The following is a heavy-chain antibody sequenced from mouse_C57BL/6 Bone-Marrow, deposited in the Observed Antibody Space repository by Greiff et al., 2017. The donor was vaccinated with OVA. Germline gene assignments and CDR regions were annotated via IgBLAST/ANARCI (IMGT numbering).Heavy chain of an antibody. CDR1: GYTFTSYW. CDR2: IYPGNSDT. V-gene: IGHV1-5*01. J-gene: IGHJ1*03. CDR3: TRYYGSSYGGYFDV. D-gene: IGHD1-1*01. Sequence: EVQGVESGTVLARPGASVKMSCKTSGYTFTSYWMHWVKQRPGQGLEWIGAIYPGNSDTSYNQKFKGKAKLTAVTSASTAYMELSSLTNEDSAVYDCTRYYGSSYGGYFDVWGTGTTVTVSS.